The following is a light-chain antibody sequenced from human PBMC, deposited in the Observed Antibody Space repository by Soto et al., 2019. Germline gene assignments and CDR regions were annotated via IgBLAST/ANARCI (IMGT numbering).Light chain of an antibody. Sequence: IKMTQSPSSLSAYVGDRVTITCRASQSIRTDLGWYQQSPGKAPKVLIVGASTLQSGVPSRFSGSGSGTDFTLTISSLQPEDSATYYCLQDFSYPRTFGQGTKVAI. CDR3: LQDFSYPRT. CDR2: GAS. J-gene: IGKJ1*01. V-gene: IGKV1-6*01. CDR1: QSIRTD.